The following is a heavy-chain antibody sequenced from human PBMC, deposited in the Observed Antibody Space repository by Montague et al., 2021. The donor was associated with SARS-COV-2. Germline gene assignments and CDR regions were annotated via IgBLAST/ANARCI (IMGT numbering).Heavy chain of an antibody. V-gene: IGHV3-7*03. J-gene: IGHJ4*02. Sequence: SLRLSCAASGFAFSTYYMTWVRQAPGKGLEWVASIKPDGSLKYCVDVVKGRFTISRDNAENSLSLHLNSLRAEDTAVYYCATDLNWVSFWGQGALVTVSS. CDR3: ATDLNWVSF. CDR1: GFAFSTYY. CDR2: IKPDGSLK. D-gene: IGHD3-16*02.